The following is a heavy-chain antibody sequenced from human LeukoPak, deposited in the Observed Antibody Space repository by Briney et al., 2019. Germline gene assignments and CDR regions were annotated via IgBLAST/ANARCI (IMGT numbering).Heavy chain of an antibody. V-gene: IGHV1-46*01. J-gene: IGHJ6*03. CDR2: INPSGGST. D-gene: IGHD6-19*01. CDR1: GYTFTIYY. Sequence: GASVKVSCKASGYTFTIYYMHWVRQAPGHGLEWMGIINPSGGSTSYAQKFQGRVTMTRDTSTSTVYMELSSLRTEDTAVYYCARASSGWYYYYYYYVDVWGKGTTVTIPS. CDR3: ARASSGWYYYYYYYVDV.